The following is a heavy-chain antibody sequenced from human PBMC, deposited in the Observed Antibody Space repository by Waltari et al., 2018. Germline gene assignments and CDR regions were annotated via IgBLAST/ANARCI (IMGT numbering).Heavy chain of an antibody. Sequence: EVQLVESGGGLVQPGGSLRLSCAASGFAFSSYGMNWVRQHSEKGLVWVSRINTDGRSPTYADSVKGRFTISRDNAKNTLFLQMNSLRAEDTGVYYCVRDRTNAYCGSDCSPYWGQGTLVTVSS. D-gene: IGHD2-21*02. V-gene: IGHV3-74*01. CDR1: GFAFSSYG. J-gene: IGHJ4*02. CDR3: VRDRTNAYCGSDCSPY. CDR2: INTDGRSP.